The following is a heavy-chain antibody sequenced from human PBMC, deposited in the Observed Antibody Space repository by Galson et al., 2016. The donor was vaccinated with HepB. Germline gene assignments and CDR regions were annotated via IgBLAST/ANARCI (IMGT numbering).Heavy chain of an antibody. CDR2: MDYTGST. D-gene: IGHD3-10*01. CDR1: GGSISRTSYY. Sequence: SETLSLTCTVSGGSISRTSYYWGWIRQPPGKGLEWIGSMDYTGSTYYTPFLKSRVTISIDTSKNQLALKVTSVTAADTAVYYCASGSMVRGEDYWGQGTLVTVSS. CDR3: ASGSMVRGEDY. J-gene: IGHJ4*02. V-gene: IGHV4-39*06.